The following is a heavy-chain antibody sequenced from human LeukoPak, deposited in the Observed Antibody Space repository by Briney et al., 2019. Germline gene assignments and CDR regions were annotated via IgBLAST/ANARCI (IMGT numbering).Heavy chain of an antibody. Sequence: SETLSLTCAVYGGSFSGYYWSWIRQPPGKGLEWIGEISDSGSTNYNPSLKSRVTISVDTSKNQFSLKLSSVTAADTAVYYCATTYYYGSAPFGDNWFDPWGQGTLVTVSS. D-gene: IGHD3-10*01. CDR2: ISDSGST. CDR3: ATTYYYGSAPFGDNWFDP. V-gene: IGHV4-34*01. CDR1: GGSFSGYY. J-gene: IGHJ5*02.